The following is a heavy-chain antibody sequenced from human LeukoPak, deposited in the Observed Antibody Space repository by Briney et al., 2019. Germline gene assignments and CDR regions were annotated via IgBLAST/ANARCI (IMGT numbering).Heavy chain of an antibody. V-gene: IGHV1-69*06. J-gene: IGHJ5*02. D-gene: IGHD2-2*01. CDR2: IIPIFGTA. CDR1: GGTFSSYA. Sequence: SVRVSCKASGGTFSSYAISWVRQAPGQGLEWMGGIIPIFGTANYAQKFQGRVTITADKSTSTAYMELSSLRSEDTAVYYCARALRGYCSSTSCTLGDWFDPWGQGTLVTVSS. CDR3: ARALRGYCSSTSCTLGDWFDP.